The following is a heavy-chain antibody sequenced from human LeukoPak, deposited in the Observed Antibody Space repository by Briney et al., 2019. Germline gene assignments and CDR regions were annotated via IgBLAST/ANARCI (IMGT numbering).Heavy chain of an antibody. Sequence: GGSLRLSCAASGLTFRIYGMHWVRQSPGKGLEWVAVISYDGSNKNYADSVKGRFTISRDNSKNTLYLQMNSLRTEATAVYYCATDSGPDYWGQGTLVTVS. V-gene: IGHV3-30*03. CDR2: ISYDGSNK. D-gene: IGHD5-12*01. CDR3: ATDSGPDY. CDR1: GLTFRIYG. J-gene: IGHJ4*02.